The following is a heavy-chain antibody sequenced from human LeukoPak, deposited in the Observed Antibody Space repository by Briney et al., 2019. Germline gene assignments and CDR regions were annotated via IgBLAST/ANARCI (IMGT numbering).Heavy chain of an antibody. J-gene: IGHJ4*02. D-gene: IGHD6-6*01. CDR3: ARTSIAARPMLLDY. CDR2: TYYRSKWYN. Sequence: SQTLSLTCAISGDSVSSNSAAWNWIRQSPSRGLEWLGRTYYRSKWYNDYAGSVKSRITINPDTSKNQFSLQLNSVPPEDTAVYYCARTSIAARPMLLDYWGQGTLVTVSS. CDR1: GDSVSSNSAA. V-gene: IGHV6-1*01.